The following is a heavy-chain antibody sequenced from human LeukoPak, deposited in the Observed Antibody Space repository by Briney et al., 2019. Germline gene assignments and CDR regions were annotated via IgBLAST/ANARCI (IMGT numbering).Heavy chain of an antibody. V-gene: IGHV3-53*01. Sequence: GGSLRLSCAASGFTFSSNYMSWVRQAPGKGLEWVSVIYSGGSTYYSDSVKGRFTISRDNSKNTLYLQMNSLRAEDTAVYYCARDSNILAGYPDAFDIWGQGTMVTVSS. CDR1: GFTFSSNY. CDR2: IYSGGST. CDR3: ARDSNILAGYPDAFDI. D-gene: IGHD3-9*01. J-gene: IGHJ3*02.